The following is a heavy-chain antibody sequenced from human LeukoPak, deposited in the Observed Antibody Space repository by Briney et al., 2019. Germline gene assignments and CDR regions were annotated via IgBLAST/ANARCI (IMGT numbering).Heavy chain of an antibody. CDR2: ITSSSGST. CDR3: TRERRGSYYAFES. J-gene: IGHJ4*02. D-gene: IGHD3-16*01. CDR1: GFSVSDYS. V-gene: IGHV3-11*05. Sequence: GGSLRLSCAASGFSVSDYSMSWIRQSPGKGLEWISYITSSSGSTNYADSVRGRFTISRDNAKNSVALQMNSLRAEDTAVYYCTRERRGSYYAFESWGQGTLVTVSS.